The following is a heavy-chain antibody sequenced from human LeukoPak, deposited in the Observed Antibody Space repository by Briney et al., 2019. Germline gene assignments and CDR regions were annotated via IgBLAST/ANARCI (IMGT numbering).Heavy chain of an antibody. CDR3: ARSGYCSSTSCLNWFDP. CDR2: INPNSGGT. J-gene: IGHJ5*02. Sequence: ASVKVSCKASGGTFSSYAISWVRQAPGQGLEWMGWINPNSGGTNYAQKFQGRVTMTRDTSISTAYMELSRLRSDDTAVYYCARSGYCSSTSCLNWFDPWGQGTLVTVSS. D-gene: IGHD2-2*01. CDR1: GGTFSSYA. V-gene: IGHV1-2*02.